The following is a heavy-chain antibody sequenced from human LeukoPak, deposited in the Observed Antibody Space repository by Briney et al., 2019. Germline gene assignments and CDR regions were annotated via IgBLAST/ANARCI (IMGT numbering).Heavy chain of an antibody. Sequence: ASVKVSCKASGYIFTNYGISWVRQAPGLGRQWMGWISPHNGHTTFEPSLQDRLPMTTDTSTSTAYMELRSLRSDDTAVYYCAKTRDTVLNEYWGRGTLVTVSS. CDR3: AKTRDTVLNEY. CDR2: ISPHNGHT. J-gene: IGHJ4*02. CDR1: GYIFTNYG. V-gene: IGHV1-18*04.